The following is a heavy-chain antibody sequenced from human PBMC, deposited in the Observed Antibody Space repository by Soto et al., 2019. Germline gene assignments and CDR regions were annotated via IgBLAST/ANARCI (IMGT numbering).Heavy chain of an antibody. J-gene: IGHJ4*02. CDR2: ISGSGVST. CDR1: GFTFSSYA. V-gene: IGHV3-23*01. CDR3: AKDRQGSYFDY. Sequence: EVQLLESGGGLVQPGGSLRLSCAASGFTFSSYAMNWVRQAPGKGLEWVSTISGSGVSTYYADSVKGRFTISRDNYKNTLYLQMNSLRAEDTAVYYCAKDRQGSYFDYWGQGTLVTVSS. D-gene: IGHD1-26*01.